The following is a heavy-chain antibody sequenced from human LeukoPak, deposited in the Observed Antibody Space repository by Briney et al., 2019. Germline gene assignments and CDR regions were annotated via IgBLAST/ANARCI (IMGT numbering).Heavy chain of an antibody. Sequence: GGSLRLSCAVSGFTFNTYGIHWVRQTPGKGLEWVALISYDGSNKYYADSVKGRFTISRDNSKNTLYLQMDSLRAEDTAVYYCAKDRSGMGYYFDFWGQGTLVTVSS. D-gene: IGHD1-26*01. V-gene: IGHV3-30*18. CDR2: ISYDGSNK. J-gene: IGHJ4*02. CDR3: AKDRSGMGYYFDF. CDR1: GFTFNTYG.